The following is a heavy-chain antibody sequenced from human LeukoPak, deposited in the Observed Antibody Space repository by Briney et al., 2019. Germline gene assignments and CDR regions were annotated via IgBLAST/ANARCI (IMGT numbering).Heavy chain of an antibody. CDR1: GGSISSGSYY. CDR2: IYHSGNT. V-gene: IGHV4-39*01. CDR3: ARLSYGSGSYYNFYFDY. J-gene: IGHJ4*02. D-gene: IGHD3-10*01. Sequence: SETLSLTCTVSGGSISSGSYYWGWIRQPPGKGLEWIGCIYHSGNTYYNYSLKSRVTISVDASKNQFSLNLSSVTAADTAVYYCARLSYGSGSYYNFYFDYWGQGTLVTVSA.